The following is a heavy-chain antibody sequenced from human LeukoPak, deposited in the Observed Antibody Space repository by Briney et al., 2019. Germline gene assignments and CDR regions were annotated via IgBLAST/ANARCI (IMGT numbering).Heavy chain of an antibody. CDR1: GFTFSTYG. V-gene: IGHV3-30*03. Sequence: GGSLRLSCAASGFTFSTYGMHWVRQAPGQGLEWVAVMSYDGSDKYYADSVKGRFTISRDNSKNTLYLQMNSLRAEDTAVYYCAGYYYYYSMDVWGQGTTVTVSS. CDR3: AGYYYYYSMDV. J-gene: IGHJ6*02. CDR2: MSYDGSDK.